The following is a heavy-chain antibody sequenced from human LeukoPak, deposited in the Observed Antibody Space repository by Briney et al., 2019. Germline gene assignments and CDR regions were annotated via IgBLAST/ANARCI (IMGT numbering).Heavy chain of an antibody. CDR3: ARDPSYGGNPRFDY. CDR1: GGTFSSYA. V-gene: IGHV1-69*13. D-gene: IGHD4-23*01. J-gene: IGHJ4*02. CDR2: IIPIFGTA. Sequence: ASVKVSCKASGGTFSSYAISWVRQAPGQGLEWMGGIIPIFGTANYAQKFQGRVTITADESTSTAYMELSSLRSEDTAVYYCARDPSYGGNPRFDYWGQGTLVTVSS.